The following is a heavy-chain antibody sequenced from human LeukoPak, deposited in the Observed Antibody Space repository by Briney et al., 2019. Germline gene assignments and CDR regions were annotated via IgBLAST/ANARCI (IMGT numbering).Heavy chain of an antibody. CDR3: ARGHYYDFWSGYYSY. V-gene: IGHV3-30-3*01. D-gene: IGHD3-3*01. Sequence: GGSLRLSCAASGFTFSSYAMHWVRQAPGKGLEWVAVISYDGSNKYYADSVKGRSTISRDNSKNTLYLQMNSLRAEDTAVYYCARGHYYDFWSGYYSYWGQGTLVTVSS. CDR1: GFTFSSYA. J-gene: IGHJ4*02. CDR2: ISYDGSNK.